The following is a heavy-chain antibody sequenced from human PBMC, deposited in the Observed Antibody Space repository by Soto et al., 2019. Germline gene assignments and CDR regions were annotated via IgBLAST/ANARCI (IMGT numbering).Heavy chain of an antibody. V-gene: IGHV3-30-3*01. Sequence: GGSLRLSCAASGFTFSSYAMHWVRQAPGKGLEWVAVISYDGSNKYYADSVKGRFTISRDNSKNTLYLQMNSLRAEDTAVYYCARDQGFGGIDFRYYYYGMDVWGQGTTVTVSS. D-gene: IGHD3-10*01. CDR1: GFTFSSYA. CDR3: ARDQGFGGIDFRYYYYGMDV. CDR2: ISYDGSNK. J-gene: IGHJ6*02.